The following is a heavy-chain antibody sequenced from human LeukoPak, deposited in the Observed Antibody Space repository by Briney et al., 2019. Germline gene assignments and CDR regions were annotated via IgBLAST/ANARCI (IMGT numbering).Heavy chain of an antibody. CDR3: ARDTPWGYFD. CDR1: GGSIRSGGYY. J-gene: IGHJ4*02. CDR2: IYYSGNT. V-gene: IGHV4-31*03. D-gene: IGHD3-9*01. Sequence: SETLSLTCTVSGGSIRSGGYYWSWIRQHPGKVLEWIGYIYYSGNTYYNPSLKSRVTISVDTSKNQFSLKLSSVTAADTAVYYCARDTPWGYFDWGQGTLVTVSS.